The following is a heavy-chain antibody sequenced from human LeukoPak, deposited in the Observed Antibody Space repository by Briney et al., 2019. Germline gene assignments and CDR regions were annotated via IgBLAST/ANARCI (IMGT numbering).Heavy chain of an antibody. Sequence: ASVKVSCTVFGNTLTELSMRWGRQARGKGLESMGGFAPEDGEAIYAQQFQGRLTTTEDTSTDTAYMELSSLTSEDTAVYYCTTGRKYQLYDYWGQGTLVTVSS. J-gene: IGHJ4*02. CDR3: TTGRKYQLYDY. CDR2: FAPEDGEA. CDR1: GNTLTELS. D-gene: IGHD1-1*01. V-gene: IGHV1-24*01.